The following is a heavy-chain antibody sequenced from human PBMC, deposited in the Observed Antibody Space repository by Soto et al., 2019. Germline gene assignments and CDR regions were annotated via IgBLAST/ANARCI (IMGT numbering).Heavy chain of an antibody. CDR2: ISASGNSM. Sequence: GSLRLSCEASGFTFSTYEMNWVRQAPGKGLEWVSHISASGNSMYYTDSVKGRFIISRDNAKNALYLQMNSLRAEDTAVYYCARDQQLFRGIFPYSYGMDVWGQGTTVTVSS. CDR1: GFTFSTYE. CDR3: ARDQQLFRGIFPYSYGMDV. V-gene: IGHV3-48*03. J-gene: IGHJ6*02. D-gene: IGHD3-10*01.